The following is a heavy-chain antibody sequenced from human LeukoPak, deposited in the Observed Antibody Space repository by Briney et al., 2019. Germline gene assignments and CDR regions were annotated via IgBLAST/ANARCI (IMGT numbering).Heavy chain of an antibody. V-gene: IGHV4-59*01. J-gene: IGHJ4*02. CDR2: IFYSGST. D-gene: IGHD3-10*01. CDR1: GGSFSGYY. CDR3: ARDYYGSGSLGFYFDY. Sequence: TSETLSLTCAVYGGSFSGYYWSWIRQPPGRGLEWIGYIFYSGSTNYNPSLKSRVTISVDTSKNQFSLKLGSVTAADTAVYYCARDYYGSGSLGFYFDYWGQGILVTVSS.